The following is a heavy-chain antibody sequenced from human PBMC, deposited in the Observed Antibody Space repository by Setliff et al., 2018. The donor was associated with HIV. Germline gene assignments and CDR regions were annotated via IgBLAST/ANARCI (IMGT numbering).Heavy chain of an antibody. CDR2: VYHTGST. Sequence: PSETLSLTCGVSGYSMSSGYYWGWIRQPPGKGLEWIGNVYHTGSTKYNPSPDSRVTISVDTSKNQFSLNLRSVTAADTAVYYCAREPAAGAYYFDYWGQGTLVTVSS. D-gene: IGHD6-13*01. CDR1: GYSMSSGYY. CDR3: AREPAAGAYYFDY. V-gene: IGHV4-38-2*02. J-gene: IGHJ4*02.